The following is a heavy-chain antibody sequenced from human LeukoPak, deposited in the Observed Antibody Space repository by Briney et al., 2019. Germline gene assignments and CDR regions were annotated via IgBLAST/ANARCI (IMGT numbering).Heavy chain of an antibody. CDR1: GGSISSYY. Sequence: PSETLSLTCTVSGGSISSYYWSWTRQPPGKGLEWIGYIYYSGSTNYNPSLKSRVTISVDTSKNQFSLKLSSVTAADTAVYYCAREKVDDSSGYPKYNWFDPWGQGTLVTVSS. CDR3: AREKVDDSSGYPKYNWFDP. D-gene: IGHD3-22*01. V-gene: IGHV4-59*01. CDR2: IYYSGST. J-gene: IGHJ5*02.